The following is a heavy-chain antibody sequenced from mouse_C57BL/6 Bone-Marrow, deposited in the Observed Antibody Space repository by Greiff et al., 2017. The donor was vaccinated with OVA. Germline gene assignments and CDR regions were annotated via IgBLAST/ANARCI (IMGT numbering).Heavy chain of an antibody. D-gene: IGHD2-3*01. V-gene: IGHV2-3*01. CDR3: AKPEYDGTLGYFDV. J-gene: IGHJ1*03. Sequence: VQLQQSGPGLVAPSQSLSITCTVSGFSLTSYGVSWGRQPPGKGLAWLGVIWGDGSTNYHSALISRLSISKDNSKSQVFLKLNSLQTDDTATYYWAKPEYDGTLGYFDVWGTGTTVTVSS. CDR1: GFSLTSYG. CDR2: IWGDGST.